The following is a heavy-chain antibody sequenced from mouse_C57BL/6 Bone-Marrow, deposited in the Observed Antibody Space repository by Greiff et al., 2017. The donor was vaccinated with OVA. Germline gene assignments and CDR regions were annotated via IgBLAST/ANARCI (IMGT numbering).Heavy chain of an antibody. V-gene: IGHV5-6*01. CDR1: GFTFSSYG. CDR2: ISSGGSYT. D-gene: IGHD1-1*01. J-gene: IGHJ4*01. CDR3: ARGGYYYGSTPYAMDY. Sequence: DVQLVESGGDLVKPGGSLKLSCAASGFTFSSYGMSWVRQTPDKRLEWVATISSGGSYTYYPDSVKGRFTISRDNAKNTLYLQMSSLKSEDTAMYYCARGGYYYGSTPYAMDYWGQGTSVTVSS.